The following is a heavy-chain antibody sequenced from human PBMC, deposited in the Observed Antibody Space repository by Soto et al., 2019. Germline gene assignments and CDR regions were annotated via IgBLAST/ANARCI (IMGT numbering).Heavy chain of an antibody. CDR3: ATEVGQLAGCLFGMGV. CDR2: ISYDGSNK. CDR1: GFTFSGYA. J-gene: IGHJ6*02. D-gene: IGHD6-13*01. Sequence: GGSLRLSYAASGFTFSGYAMHWVIKAPGKGLEWVAVISYDGSNKYYADSVKGRFTISRDNSKNTLYLQMNSLRAEDTAVYYCATEVGQLAGCLFGMGVCGQGTTVTVSS. V-gene: IGHV3-30-3*01.